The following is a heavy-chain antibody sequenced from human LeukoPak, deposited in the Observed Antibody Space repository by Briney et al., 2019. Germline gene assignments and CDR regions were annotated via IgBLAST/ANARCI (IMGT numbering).Heavy chain of an antibody. V-gene: IGHV4-39*01. Sequence: PSETLSLTCTVSGGSISSSYYWDWIRPSPGKGLEWIGKIYSGGSTYYTPSLKSRVTISGHTSKNQFSLKLSSVTAADTAIYFCARHSRSGSGGYENAFDIWGQGTMVTVSS. CDR2: IYSGGST. J-gene: IGHJ3*02. CDR3: ARHSRSGSGGYENAFDI. D-gene: IGHD5-12*01. CDR1: GGSISSSYY.